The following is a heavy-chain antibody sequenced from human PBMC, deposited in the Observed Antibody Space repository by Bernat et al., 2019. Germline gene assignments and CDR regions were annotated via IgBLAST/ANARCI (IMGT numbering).Heavy chain of an antibody. CDR3: AQSITTFGVVEKAAFDI. V-gene: IGHV2-5*02. J-gene: IGHJ3*02. CDR2: IYWDDDK. D-gene: IGHD3-3*01. Sequence: QITLKESGPTLVKPTQTLTLTCTFSGFSLSTTAVAVAWIRQPPGKALEWLALIYWDDDKRYSPSLKNRLTITKGTSKNQVVLTMTNMDPVDTATYYCAQSITTFGVVEKAAFDIWGQGTMVTVSS. CDR1: GFSLSTTAVA.